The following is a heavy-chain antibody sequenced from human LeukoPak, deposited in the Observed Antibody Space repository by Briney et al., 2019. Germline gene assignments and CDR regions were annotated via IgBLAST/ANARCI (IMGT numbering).Heavy chain of an antibody. J-gene: IGHJ3*02. CDR2: IHATGST. D-gene: IGHD1-26*01. CDR3: AREGETGIVGASLTDAFDI. Sequence: PSQTLSLTCTVSGGSISSGSYYWSWIRQPAGKGLEWIGRIHATGSTNYNPSLKSRVTISVDMSKNQFSLKLSSVTAADTAVYYCAREGETGIVGASLTDAFDIWGQGTMVTVSS. CDR1: GGSISSGSYY. V-gene: IGHV4-61*02.